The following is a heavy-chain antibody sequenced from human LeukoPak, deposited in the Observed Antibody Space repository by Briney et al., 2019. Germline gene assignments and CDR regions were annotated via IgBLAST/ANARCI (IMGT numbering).Heavy chain of an antibody. CDR3: ARPIPAAGTGAFDI. D-gene: IGHD6-13*01. CDR2: IYHSGST. V-gene: IGHV4-38-2*01. Sequence: SETLSLTCSVSGYSISSGYYWGWIRQPPGKGLEWIGSIYHSGSTYYNPSLKSRVTISVDTSKNQFSLKLSSVTAADTAVYYCARPIPAAGTGAFDIWGQGTMVTVSS. CDR1: GYSISSGYY. J-gene: IGHJ3*02.